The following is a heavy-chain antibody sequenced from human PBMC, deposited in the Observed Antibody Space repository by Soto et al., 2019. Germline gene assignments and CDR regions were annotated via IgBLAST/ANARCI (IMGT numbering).Heavy chain of an antibody. CDR3: AKDPHYDSSGYSGSFDY. Sequence: QVQLVESGGGVVQPGRSLRISCAASGFTFSSYGMHWVRQAPGKGLEWVAVISYDGSNKYYADSVKGRFTISRDNSKNTLYLQMNSLRAEDTAVYYCAKDPHYDSSGYSGSFDYWGQGTLVTVSS. V-gene: IGHV3-30*18. J-gene: IGHJ4*02. CDR2: ISYDGSNK. CDR1: GFTFSSYG. D-gene: IGHD3-22*01.